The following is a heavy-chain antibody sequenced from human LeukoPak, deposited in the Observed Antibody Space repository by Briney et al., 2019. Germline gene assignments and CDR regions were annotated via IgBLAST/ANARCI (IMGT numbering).Heavy chain of an antibody. V-gene: IGHV3-7*01. D-gene: IGHD3-10*01. Sequence: PGGSLSLSCAASGFTFSTYWMTWVRQAPGKGLEWVANIKKDGSAKYYVDSVKGRFTISRDNAKNSLYLQMNGLRAEDTAVYYCARDDYGWGSLGYWGQGTLVTVSS. CDR3: ARDDYGWGSLGY. J-gene: IGHJ4*02. CDR1: GFTFSTYW. CDR2: IKKDGSAK.